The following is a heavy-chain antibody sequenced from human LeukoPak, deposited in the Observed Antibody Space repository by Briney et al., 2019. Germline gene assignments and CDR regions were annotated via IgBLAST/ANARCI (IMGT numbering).Heavy chain of an antibody. CDR1: GFTFISYA. J-gene: IGHJ4*02. CDR2: ISGSGGST. CDR3: AKDVSRFLEWFSVGT. Sequence: GGSLRLSCAASGFTFISYAMSWVRQAPGKGLEWVSAISGSGGSTYYADSVKGRFTISRDNSKNTLYLQMNSLRAEETAVYYCAKDVSRFLEWFSVGTGGQGTLVTVSS. V-gene: IGHV3-23*01. D-gene: IGHD3-3*01.